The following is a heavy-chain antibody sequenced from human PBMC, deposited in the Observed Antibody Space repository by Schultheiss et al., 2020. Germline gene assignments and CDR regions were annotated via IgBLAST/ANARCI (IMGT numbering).Heavy chain of an antibody. CDR3: AKDLEMATIFDY. CDR2: IYYSGST. J-gene: IGHJ4*02. V-gene: IGHV4-61*08. CDR1: GGSISSGDYY. D-gene: IGHD5-24*01. Sequence: SETLSLTCTVSGGSISSGDYYWSWIRQRPGKGLEWIGYIYYSGSTNYNPSLKSRVTISVDTSKNQFSLKLSSVTAADTAVYYCAKDLEMATIFDYWGQGTLVTVSS.